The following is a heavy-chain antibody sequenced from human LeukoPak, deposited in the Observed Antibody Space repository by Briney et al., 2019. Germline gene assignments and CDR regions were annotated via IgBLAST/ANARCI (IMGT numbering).Heavy chain of an antibody. CDR3: ARDSQMATPYYYYGMDV. J-gene: IGHJ6*02. V-gene: IGHV1-18*01. CDR2: ISAYNGNT. Sequence: ASVKVSCKASGYTFTSYGISWVRQAPGQGLEWMGWISAYNGNTNHAQKLQGRVTMTTDTSTSTAYMELRSLRSDDTAVYYCARDSQMATPYYYYGMDVWGQGTTVTVSS. CDR1: GYTFTSYG. D-gene: IGHD5-24*01.